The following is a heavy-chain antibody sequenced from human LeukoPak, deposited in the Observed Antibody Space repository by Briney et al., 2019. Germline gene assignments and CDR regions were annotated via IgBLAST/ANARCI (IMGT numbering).Heavy chain of an antibody. D-gene: IGHD6-6*01. CDR2: IKQDGSEK. CDR3: ARSPAPYSSSSGYFDY. Sequence: PGGSLRLSCAASGFTFSSYWMSWVRQAPGKGLEWVANIKQDGSEKYYVDSVKGRFTISRDNSKNTMYLQMNSLRPEDTAVYYCARSPAPYSSSSGYFDYWGQGTLVTVSS. CDR1: GFTFSSYW. V-gene: IGHV3-7*01. J-gene: IGHJ4*02.